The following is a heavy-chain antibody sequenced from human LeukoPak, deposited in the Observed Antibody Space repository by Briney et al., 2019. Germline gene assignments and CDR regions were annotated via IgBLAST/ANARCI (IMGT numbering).Heavy chain of an antibody. D-gene: IGHD4-17*01. V-gene: IGHV3-48*04. CDR3: AREVGYGDYVFDAFDI. CDR1: GFTFSSYS. CDR2: ISSSSSAI. Sequence: GGSLRLSCAASGFTFSSYSMNWVRQAPGKGLEWVSYISSSSSAIYYADSVKGRFTISRDNAKNSLYLQMNSLRAEDTAVYYCAREVGYGDYVFDAFDIWGQGTMVTVSS. J-gene: IGHJ3*02.